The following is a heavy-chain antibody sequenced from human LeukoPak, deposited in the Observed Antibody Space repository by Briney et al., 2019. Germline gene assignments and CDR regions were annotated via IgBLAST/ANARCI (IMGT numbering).Heavy chain of an antibody. CDR2: ISGSGGNT. CDR1: GFTFSSYA. J-gene: IGHJ4*02. D-gene: IGHD3-22*01. V-gene: IGHV3-23*01. Sequence: GGSLRLSCAASGFTFSSYAMSWVRQAPGKGLEWVSAISGSGGNTYYADSVKGRFTFSRDNSKNTLYLQMNSLSADDTAIYSCARRSYESSGFDYWGQGTLVTVSS. CDR3: ARRSYESSGFDY.